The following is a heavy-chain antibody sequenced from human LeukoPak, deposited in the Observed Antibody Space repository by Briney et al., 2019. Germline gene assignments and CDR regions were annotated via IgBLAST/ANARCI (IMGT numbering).Heavy chain of an antibody. CDR3: AGSDYYGSGTYYGLFDP. Sequence: WGSLRLSCAASGFTFSSYSMNWVRQGPGKGLEWGSTISSSSSYICYADSVKGRFTISRDNDKNSLYLQMNSLRAEDTAVYYCAGSDYYGSGTYYGLFDPWGQGTLVTVSS. CDR2: ISSSSSYI. J-gene: IGHJ5*02. CDR1: GFTFSSYS. D-gene: IGHD3-10*01. V-gene: IGHV3-21*01.